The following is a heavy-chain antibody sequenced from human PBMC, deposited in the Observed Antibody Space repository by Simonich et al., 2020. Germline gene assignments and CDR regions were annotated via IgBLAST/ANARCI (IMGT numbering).Heavy chain of an antibody. D-gene: IGHD2-15*01. V-gene: IGHV4-59*01. CDR3: ARGGLYFDY. CDR1: GGSISSYY. CDR2: IYYSGRP. J-gene: IGHJ4*02. Sequence: QVQLQESGPGLVKPSETLSLPCTVSGGSISSYYWSWIRQPPGKGLVWIGYIYYSGRPNYNPSHKSRVTISVDTSKNQFSLKLSSVTAADTAVYYCARGGLYFDYWGQGTLVTVSS.